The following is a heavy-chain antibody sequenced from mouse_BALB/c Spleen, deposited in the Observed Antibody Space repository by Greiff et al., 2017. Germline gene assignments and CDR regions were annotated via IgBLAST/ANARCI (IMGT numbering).Heavy chain of an antibody. CDR1: GYAFSSSW. Sequence: QVQLQQSGPELVKPGASVKISCKASGYAFSSSWMNWVKQRPGQGLEWIGRIYPGDGDTNYNGKFKGKATLTADKSSSTAYMQLSSLTSVDSAVYFCARGYGRFDYWGQGTTLTVSS. V-gene: IGHV1-82*01. D-gene: IGHD1-1*01. CDR3: ARGYGRFDY. CDR2: IYPGDGDT. J-gene: IGHJ2*01.